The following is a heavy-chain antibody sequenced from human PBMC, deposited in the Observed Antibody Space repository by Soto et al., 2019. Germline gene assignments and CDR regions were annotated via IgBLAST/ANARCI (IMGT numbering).Heavy chain of an antibody. CDR1: GFSLSTSGVG. J-gene: IGHJ3*02. Sequence: QITLKESGPTLVKPTQTLTLTCTFSGFSLSTSGVGVAWIRQPPGKALEWLALIYWDDDKRYSPSLKSRLTITKDTSKNQVVLTMTNMDPVDTATYYCAHGLNYGYYVGAFDIWGQGTMVTVSS. V-gene: IGHV2-5*02. D-gene: IGHD4-17*01. CDR3: AHGLNYGYYVGAFDI. CDR2: IYWDDDK.